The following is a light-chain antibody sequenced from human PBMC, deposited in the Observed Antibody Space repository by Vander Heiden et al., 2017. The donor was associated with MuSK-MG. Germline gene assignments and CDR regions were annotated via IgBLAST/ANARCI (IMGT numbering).Light chain of an antibody. CDR1: QDISRN. CDR2: DAS. CDR3: QRDDNLALT. J-gene: IGKJ3*01. V-gene: IGKV1-33*01. Sequence: DIQMTQSPSSLSASVGDRVTITCQASQDISRNLIWYQQKRGEAPNLLIYDASNLETGVPSRFSGSGSGTDFTFTISSLQPDDIATYFSQRDDNLALTFGHGTKVDFK.